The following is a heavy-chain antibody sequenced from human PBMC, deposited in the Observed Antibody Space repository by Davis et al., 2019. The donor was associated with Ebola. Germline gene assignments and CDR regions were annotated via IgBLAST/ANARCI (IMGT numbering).Heavy chain of an antibody. V-gene: IGHV4-4*02. CDR2: IYHSGST. CDR1: GGSISSNNW. J-gene: IGHJ5*02. Sequence: SETLSLTCAVSGGSISSNNWWSWVRQPPGKGLEWIGEIYHSGSTNYNPSLESRVTISVDTSKNEFSLRLSSVTAADTAVYYCAGYDYWFDPWGQGALVTVSS. D-gene: IGHD5-12*01. CDR3: AGYDYWFDP.